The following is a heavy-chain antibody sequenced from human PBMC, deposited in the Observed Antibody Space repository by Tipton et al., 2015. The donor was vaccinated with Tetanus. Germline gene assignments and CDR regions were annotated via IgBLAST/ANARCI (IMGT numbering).Heavy chain of an antibody. CDR1: GYTFTGYY. J-gene: IGHJ6*02. Sequence: VQLVQSGAEMKKPGASVKVSCKASGYTFTGYYIYWVRQAPGQRLEWMGWIDPNSGGTVYAQKFQGRVPMTRDTSISTAYMELRSLRSDDTAVYYCARDRGDYIYYGMDVWGPGTTVTVS. V-gene: IGHV1-2*02. D-gene: IGHD3-22*01. CDR2: IDPNSGGT. CDR3: ARDRGDYIYYGMDV.